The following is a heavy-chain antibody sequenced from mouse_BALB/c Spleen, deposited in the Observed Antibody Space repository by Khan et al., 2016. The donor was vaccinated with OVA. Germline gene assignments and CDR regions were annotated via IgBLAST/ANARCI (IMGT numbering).Heavy chain of an antibody. J-gene: IGHJ2*01. D-gene: IGHD1-1*01. CDR1: GFTFSYYR. CDR3: SRGGYYYGTPFDY. Sequence: VQLVETGGGLVRPGNSLKLSCVTSGFTFSYYRMHWLRQFPGKRLEWIAVITVKSDNSRANYAESVKGRFTLSRDDSKSSVYLQMNRLRDEDTATYYCSRGGYYYGTPFDYWGQGTTLTVSS. CDR2: ITVKSDNSRA. V-gene: IGHV13-2*02.